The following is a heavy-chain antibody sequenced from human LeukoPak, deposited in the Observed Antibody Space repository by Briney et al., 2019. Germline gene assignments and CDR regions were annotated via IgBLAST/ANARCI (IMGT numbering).Heavy chain of an antibody. J-gene: IGHJ6*04. CDR3: AELGITMIGGV. CDR2: ISGSGGST. D-gene: IGHD3-10*02. Sequence: GGTLRLSCAASGFTFSSYGMSWVRQAPGKGLEWVSAISGSGGSTYYADSVKGRFTISRDNAKNSLYLQMNSLRAEDTAVYYCAELGITMIGGVWGKGTTVTISS. CDR1: GFTFSSYG. V-gene: IGHV3-23*01.